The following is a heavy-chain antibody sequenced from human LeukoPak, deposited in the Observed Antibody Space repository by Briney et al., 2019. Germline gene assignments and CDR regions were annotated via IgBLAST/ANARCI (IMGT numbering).Heavy chain of an antibody. Sequence: GGSLRLSCAASGFTFSSYAMTWVRQAPGKGLEWVSDISGNGDITYYADSVKGRFTISRDNSKNTLYLQMNSLRAEDTAVYYCASPRVRGSYFADHYAFDIWGQGTMVTVSS. V-gene: IGHV3-23*01. J-gene: IGHJ3*02. CDR2: ISGNGDIT. D-gene: IGHD1-26*01. CDR1: GFTFSSYA. CDR3: ASPRVRGSYFADHYAFDI.